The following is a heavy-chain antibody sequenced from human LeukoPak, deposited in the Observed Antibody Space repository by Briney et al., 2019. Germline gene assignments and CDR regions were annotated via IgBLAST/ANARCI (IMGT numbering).Heavy chain of an antibody. J-gene: IGHJ5*02. CDR2: INHSGST. Sequence: SETLSLTCAVYGGSFSGYYWSWIRQPPGKGLEWIGEINHSGSTNYNPSLKSRVTISVDTSKNQFSLKLSSVTAADTAVYYCARRGPSRNYYGSGSYYRANWFDPWGQGTLVTVSS. V-gene: IGHV4-34*01. D-gene: IGHD3-10*01. CDR3: ARRGPSRNYYGSGSYYRANWFDP. CDR1: GGSFSGYY.